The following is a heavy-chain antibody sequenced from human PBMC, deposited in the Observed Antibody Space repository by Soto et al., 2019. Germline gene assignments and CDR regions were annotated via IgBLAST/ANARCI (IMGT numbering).Heavy chain of an antibody. Sequence: QVQLVQSGAEVKKPGASVKVSCKASGYTFTSYYMHWVRQAPGQGLEWMGIINPSGGSTSYAQKFQGRVTMTRDTFTSTVYMELSSLRSEDTAVYYCARVWLRHDAFDIWGQGTMVTVSS. CDR1: GYTFTSYY. D-gene: IGHD5-12*01. J-gene: IGHJ3*02. CDR3: ARVWLRHDAFDI. CDR2: INPSGGST. V-gene: IGHV1-46*01.